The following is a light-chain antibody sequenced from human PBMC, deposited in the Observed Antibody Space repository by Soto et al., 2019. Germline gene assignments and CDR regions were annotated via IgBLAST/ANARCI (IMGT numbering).Light chain of an antibody. J-gene: IGLJ1*01. CDR3: QVWDIMTDNYV. Sequence: SYELTHPPSVSVAPETTATITCGGTNLGDKRVHWYRQKPGQAPVLLISYDSDRPSGIPERFSGSNSGNTATLTISRVEAGDEADYYCQVWDIMTDNYVFGGGTKLTVL. V-gene: IGLV3-21*04. CDR2: YDS. CDR1: NLGDKR.